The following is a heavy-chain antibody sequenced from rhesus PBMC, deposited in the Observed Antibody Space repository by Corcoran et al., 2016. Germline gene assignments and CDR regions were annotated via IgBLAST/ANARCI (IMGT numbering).Heavy chain of an antibody. CDR2: ISYDGASK. J-gene: IGHJ6*01. CDR1: GFTFSSYA. CDR3: ARDQNNSGRGRYYSFDS. D-gene: IGHD6-31*01. Sequence: EVQLVASGGDLVQPGGSLRLSCATYGFTFSSYAMHWVRQAPGKGLERVAVISYDGASKYYADSFKDRLTNPKEQSKNRLYLQMNNLKLEDTAVYDGARDQNNSGRGRYYSFDSWGQGVVVTVS. V-gene: IGHV3-54*02.